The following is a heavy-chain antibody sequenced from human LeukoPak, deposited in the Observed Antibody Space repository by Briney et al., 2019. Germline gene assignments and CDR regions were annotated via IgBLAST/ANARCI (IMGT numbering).Heavy chain of an antibody. CDR3: ARGGTMVRGVITSFDY. V-gene: IGHV3-11*06. CDR1: GFTFGDYY. CDR2: ISSSSSYT. J-gene: IGHJ4*02. Sequence: GGSLRLSCAASGFTFGDYYMSWIRQAPGKGLEWVSYISSSSSYTNYADSVKGRFTISRDNAKNSLYLQMNSLRAEDTAVYYCARGGTMVRGVITSFDYWGQGTLVTVSS. D-gene: IGHD3-10*01.